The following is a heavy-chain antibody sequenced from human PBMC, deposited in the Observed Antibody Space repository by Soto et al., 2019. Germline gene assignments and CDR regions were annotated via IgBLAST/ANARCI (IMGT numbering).Heavy chain of an antibody. CDR2: ISWNSGSI. J-gene: IGHJ6*03. CDR1: GFTFDDYA. CDR3: AKEENQLLPNRPDYYYYYMDV. D-gene: IGHD2-2*01. V-gene: IGHV3-9*01. Sequence: GGSLRLSCAASGFTFDDYAMHWVRQAPGKGLEWVSGISWNSGSIGYADSVKGRFTISRDNAKNSLYLQMNSLRAEDTALYYCAKEENQLLPNRPDYYYYYMDVWGKGTTVTVSS.